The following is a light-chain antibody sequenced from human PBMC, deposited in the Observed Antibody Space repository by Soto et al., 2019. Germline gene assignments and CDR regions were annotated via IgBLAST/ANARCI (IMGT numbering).Light chain of an antibody. CDR2: DVS. J-gene: IGLJ3*02. V-gene: IGLV2-14*01. Sequence: QSALTQPASVSGSPGQSITISCTGTSSDVGGYKFVSWYQQHPGKAPKLMISDVSNRPSGVSNRFSGSKSGNTASLTISGLQAEDEADYYCSSYSKSSTLVLFGGGTKVTVL. CDR3: SSYSKSSTLVL. CDR1: SSDVGGYKF.